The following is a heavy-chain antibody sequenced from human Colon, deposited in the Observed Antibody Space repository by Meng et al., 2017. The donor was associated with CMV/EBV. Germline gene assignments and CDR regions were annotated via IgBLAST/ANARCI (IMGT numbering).Heavy chain of an antibody. CDR1: GFTFDNYA. Sequence: ESLKISRASSGFTFDNYAMSWVRQTPGKGLEWVSVISARGGSRYSADSVKGRSTISGDNSKNTLYLQMNSLRAEDTAVYYCTKGEQRVGVCAFDIWGQGTMVTVSS. V-gene: IGHV3-23*01. D-gene: IGHD6-25*01. CDR2: ISARGGSR. CDR3: TKGEQRVGVCAFDI. J-gene: IGHJ3*02.